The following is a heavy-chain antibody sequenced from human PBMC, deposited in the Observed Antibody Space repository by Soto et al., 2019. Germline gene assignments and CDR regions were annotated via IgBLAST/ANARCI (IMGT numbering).Heavy chain of an antibody. V-gene: IGHV4-39*01. J-gene: IGHJ3*01. CDR1: SGSITSSTFY. CDR2: IYYSGSGRT. D-gene: IGHD2-15*01. CDR3: RVAAASPPPPRAFDV. Sequence: QLQLQESGPGLVKPSETLSLTCTVSSGSITSSTFYWGWIRQPPGRGLEWIGSIYYSGSGRTYYNLSLMVRGTISGDAYKAQSSLILGSVTAADTAVDYCRVAAASPPPPRAFDVWGQGTMVTVSS.